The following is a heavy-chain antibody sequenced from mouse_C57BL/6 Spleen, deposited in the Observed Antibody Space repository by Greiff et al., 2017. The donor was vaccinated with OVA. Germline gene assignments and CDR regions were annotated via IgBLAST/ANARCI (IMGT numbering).Heavy chain of an antibody. D-gene: IGHD2-1*01. CDR2: IDPSDSYT. Sequence: VQLQQPGAELVKPGASVKLSCKASGYTFTSYWMQWVKQRPGQGLEWIGVIDPSDSYTNYNQKFKGKATLTVDTSSSTAYMQLSSLTSEDSAVYYCAFFYGYFDYWGQGTTLTVSS. CDR1: GYTFTSYW. CDR3: AFFYGYFDY. V-gene: IGHV1-50*01. J-gene: IGHJ2*01.